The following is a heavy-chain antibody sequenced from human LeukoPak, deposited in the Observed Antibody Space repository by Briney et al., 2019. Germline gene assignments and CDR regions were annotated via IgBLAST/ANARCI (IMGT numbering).Heavy chain of an antibody. CDR2: IYHSGST. D-gene: IGHD5-12*01. Sequence: SETLSLTCAVSGGSISSGGYSWSWIRQPPGKGLEWIGYIYHSGSTYYNPSLKSRVTISVDRSKNQFSLKLSSVTAADTAVYYCARLGRGYSGYDWRAEYYFDYWGQGTLVTVSS. J-gene: IGHJ4*02. V-gene: IGHV4-30-2*01. CDR1: GGSISSGGYS. CDR3: ARLGRGYSGYDWRAEYYFDY.